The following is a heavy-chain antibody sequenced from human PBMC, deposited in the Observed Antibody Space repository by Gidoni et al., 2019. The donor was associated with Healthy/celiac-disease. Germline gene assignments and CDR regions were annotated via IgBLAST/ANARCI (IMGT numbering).Heavy chain of an antibody. CDR1: GYTFTSYY. CDR2: INPSGGST. J-gene: IGHJ5*02. D-gene: IGHD6-13*01. CDR3: AREGSSWYGEGWFDP. Sequence: QVQLVQSGAEVKKPGASVKVSCKASGYTFTSYYMHWVRQAPGQGLEWMGIINPSGGSTSYAQKFQGRGTMTRDTSTSTVYMELSSLRSEDTAVYYCAREGSSWYGEGWFDPWGQGTLVTVSS. V-gene: IGHV1-46*03.